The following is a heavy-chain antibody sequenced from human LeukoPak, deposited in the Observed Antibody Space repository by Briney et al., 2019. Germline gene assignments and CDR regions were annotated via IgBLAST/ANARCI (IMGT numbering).Heavy chain of an antibody. CDR1: GFTFSSYA. J-gene: IGHJ4*02. V-gene: IGHV3-30-3*01. CDR3: ARDSQLEDPFDY. CDR2: ISYDGSNK. D-gene: IGHD6-6*01. Sequence: GGSLRLSCAASGFTFSSYAMHWVRQAPGKGLEWVAVISYDGSNKYYADSVKGRFTISRDNSKNTLYLQMNSLRAEDTAVYYCARDSQLEDPFDYWGQGTLVTVSS.